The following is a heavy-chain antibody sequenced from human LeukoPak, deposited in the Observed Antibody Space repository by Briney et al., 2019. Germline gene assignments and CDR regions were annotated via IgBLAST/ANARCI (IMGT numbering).Heavy chain of an antibody. Sequence: PSETLSLTCTVSGGSIISYYWSWIRQPAGKGLEWIGRIYSSGSTNYNPSLMSRVTMSVDTSKNLFSLELTSVTAADTAVYYCARDLHGNYVSDYFDYWGQGTLVTVSS. CDR1: GGSIISYY. J-gene: IGHJ4*02. CDR2: IYSSGST. CDR3: ARDLHGNYVSDYFDY. V-gene: IGHV4-4*07. D-gene: IGHD3-16*01.